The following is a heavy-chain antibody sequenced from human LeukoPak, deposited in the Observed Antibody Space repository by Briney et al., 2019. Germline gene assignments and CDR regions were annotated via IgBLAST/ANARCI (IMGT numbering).Heavy chain of an antibody. CDR1: GGTFNSYT. CDR2: IIPIFATT. D-gene: IGHD5-12*01. CDR3: VSGTVASMDI. J-gene: IGHJ3*02. Sequence: SVKVSCKASGGTFNSYTINWVRQAPGQGLEWMGGIIPIFATTNYAQKFQGRVTITADESTSTAYMELSSLSSEDTAVYYCVSGTVASMDIWGQGTMVTVSS. V-gene: IGHV1-69*13.